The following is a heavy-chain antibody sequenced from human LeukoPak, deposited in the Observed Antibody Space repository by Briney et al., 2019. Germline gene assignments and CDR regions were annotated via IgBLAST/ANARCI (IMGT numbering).Heavy chain of an antibody. V-gene: IGHV4-39*01. D-gene: IGHD4-11*01. CDR2: IYYTGGT. CDR1: GGSVTTSSYY. J-gene: IGHJ4*02. Sequence: SETLSLTCSVSGGSVTTSSYYWGWIRQPPEKGLEWIGSIYYTGGTYYSPSLKSRVTISVDTSKNQYSLKLSSVTAADTAVYYCARHGGTRVTLVEVYYFDYWGQGTLVTVSS. CDR3: ARHGGTRVTLVEVYYFDY.